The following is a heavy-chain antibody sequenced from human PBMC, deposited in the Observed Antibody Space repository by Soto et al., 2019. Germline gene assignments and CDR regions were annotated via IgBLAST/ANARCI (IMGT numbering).Heavy chain of an antibody. V-gene: IGHV2-5*02. J-gene: IGHJ5*02. CDR1: GFSLSTSGVG. Sequence: QITLKESGPTLVKPTQTLTLTCTFSGFSLSTSGVGVGWIRQPPGKALEWLALIYWDDDKRYSPSLKSRLTLTKDTSKSQVVLTMTNMDPVDTATYYCARITMIVVVIDPWGQGTLVTVSS. CDR3: ARITMIVVVIDP. CDR2: IYWDDDK. D-gene: IGHD3-22*01.